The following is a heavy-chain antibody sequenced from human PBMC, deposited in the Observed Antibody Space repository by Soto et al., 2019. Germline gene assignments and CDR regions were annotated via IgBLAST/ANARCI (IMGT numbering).Heavy chain of an antibody. CDR1: GYTFTAYY. CDR3: ARQQDRGIMAAGFDY. Sequence: VKVSCKASGYTFTAYYVHWVRQAPGQGLEWMGWVNPLTGDTTYAQKFEGRVTMTRDTSISTAYMELSRLRSDDTAIYYCARQQDRGIMAAGFDYWGQGTPVTVSS. V-gene: IGHV1-2*02. D-gene: IGHD1-26*01. CDR2: VNPLTGDT. J-gene: IGHJ4*02.